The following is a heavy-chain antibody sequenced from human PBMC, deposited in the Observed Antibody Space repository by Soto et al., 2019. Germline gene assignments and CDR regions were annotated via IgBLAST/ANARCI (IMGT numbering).Heavy chain of an antibody. CDR1: GGCMRSTNYY. D-gene: IGHD2-21*02. CDR2: VLFNGIT. J-gene: IGHJ4*02. Sequence: SETLSLTGTVAGGCMRSTNYYWGWIRQPPGKGLEWIGNVLFNGITFYKPSLESRVSISVDTSKSQFSLRLNSVTAADTAVYYCVRQVADYYFGQWGQGTLVTVSS. V-gene: IGHV4-39*01. CDR3: VRQVADYYFGQ.